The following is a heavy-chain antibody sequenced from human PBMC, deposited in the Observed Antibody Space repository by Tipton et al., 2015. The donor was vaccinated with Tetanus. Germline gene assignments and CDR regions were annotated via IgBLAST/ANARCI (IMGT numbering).Heavy chain of an antibody. CDR2: IYYSGST. Sequence: TLSLTCTVSGGSISSYYWSWIRQPPGKGLEWIGYIYYSGSTNYNPSLKSRVTISVDTSKNQFSLKLSSVTAADTAVYYCARGGRYDYGVQGWFAPWGQGTLVTVSS. CDR3: ARGGRYDYGVQGWFAP. CDR1: GGSISSYY. J-gene: IGHJ5*02. D-gene: IGHD4-17*01. V-gene: IGHV4-59*01.